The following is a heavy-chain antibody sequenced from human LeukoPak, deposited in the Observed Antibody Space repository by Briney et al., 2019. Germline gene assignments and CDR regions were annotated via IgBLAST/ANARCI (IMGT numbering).Heavy chain of an antibody. V-gene: IGHV3-23*01. Sequence: GGSLRLSCAASGFTFSSYAMSWVRQAPGKGLEWVSAISGSGGSTYYADSVKGRFTISRDNSKNTLYLQMNSLRAEDTAVYYCARDQIPWPYSYGVSGGSFDYWGQGTLVTVSS. CDR1: GFTFSSYA. D-gene: IGHD5-18*01. CDR2: ISGSGGST. CDR3: ARDQIPWPYSYGVSGGSFDY. J-gene: IGHJ4*02.